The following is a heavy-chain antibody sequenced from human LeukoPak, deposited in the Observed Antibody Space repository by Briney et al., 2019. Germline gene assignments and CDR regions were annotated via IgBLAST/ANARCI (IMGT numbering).Heavy chain of an antibody. D-gene: IGHD2-2*01. CDR3: ARVVPAATGDAFDI. J-gene: IGHJ3*02. CDR2: IYYSGST. CDR1: GGSISSYY. V-gene: IGHV4-59*01. Sequence: SETLSLTCTVSGGSISSYYWSWIRQPPWKGLERIVYIYYSGSTNYNPSLKSRVTISVDTSKNQFSLKLSSVTAADTAVYYCARVVPAATGDAFDIWGQGTMVTVSS.